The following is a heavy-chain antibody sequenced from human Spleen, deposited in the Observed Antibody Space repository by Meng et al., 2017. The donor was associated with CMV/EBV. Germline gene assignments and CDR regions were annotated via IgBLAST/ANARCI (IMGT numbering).Heavy chain of an antibody. CDR2: ISYDGSNK. Sequence: GGSLRLSCAASGFTFSSYAMSWVRQAPGKGLEWVAVISYDGSNKYYADSVKGRFTISRDNSKNTLYLQMNSLRAEDTAVYYCARDLLRFLEWLEGYYYGMDVWGQGTTVTVSS. CDR3: ARDLLRFLEWLEGYYYGMDV. J-gene: IGHJ6*02. V-gene: IGHV3-30-3*01. D-gene: IGHD3-3*01. CDR1: GFTFSSYA.